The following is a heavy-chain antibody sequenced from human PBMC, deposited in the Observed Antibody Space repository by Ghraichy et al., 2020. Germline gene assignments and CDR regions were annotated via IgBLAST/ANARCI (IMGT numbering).Heavy chain of an antibody. CDR2: ISSSSSTI. V-gene: IGHV3-48*02. D-gene: IGHD2-2*01. CDR3: VRDRYCSSTSCSYGMDV. J-gene: IGHJ6*02. CDR1: GFTFSSYS. Sequence: GSLRLSCAASGFTFSSYSMNWVRQAPGKGLEWVSYISSSSSTIYYADSVKGRFTISRDNAKNSLYLQMNSLRDEDTAVYYCVRDRYCSSTSCSYGMDVWGQGTTVTVSS.